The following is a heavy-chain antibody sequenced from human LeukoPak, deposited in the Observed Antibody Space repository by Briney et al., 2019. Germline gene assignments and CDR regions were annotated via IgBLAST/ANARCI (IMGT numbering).Heavy chain of an antibody. CDR1: GFTFSNYA. Sequence: PGGSLRLSCAASGFTFSNYAMSWVRQAPGKGLEWVSGISGSGGSTYYADSVKGRFTISRDNFKNTVYLEMSSLRAEDTAAYYCAKDYYDSSGYYYTFEYWGQGTLVTVSS. J-gene: IGHJ4*02. D-gene: IGHD3-22*01. V-gene: IGHV3-23*01. CDR2: ISGSGGST. CDR3: AKDYYDSSGYYYTFEY.